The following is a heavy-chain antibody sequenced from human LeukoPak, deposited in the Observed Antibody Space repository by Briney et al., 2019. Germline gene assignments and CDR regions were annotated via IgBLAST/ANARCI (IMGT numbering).Heavy chain of an antibody. Sequence: GSLRLSCXASGFTFSSYAMSWVRQAPGKGLKWVSAISGSGGSTYYADFVKGRFTISRDNSKNTLYLQMNSLRAKDTAVYYCARGRSQWLVRVSDYWGQGTLVTVSS. V-gene: IGHV3-23*01. CDR2: ISGSGGST. CDR1: GFTFSSYA. D-gene: IGHD6-19*01. J-gene: IGHJ4*02. CDR3: ARGRSQWLVRVSDY.